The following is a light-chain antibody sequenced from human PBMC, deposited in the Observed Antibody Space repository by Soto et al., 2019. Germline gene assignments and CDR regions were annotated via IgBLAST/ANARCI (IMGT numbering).Light chain of an antibody. Sequence: QSALTQPPSASGSPGQSVTISCTGTSSDVGAYKDVSWYQQYPGKAPKLMIYEVSKRPSGVPDRFSGSKSGNTASLTVSGLQAEDEADYYFTSYVGSNIWVFGGGTKLTVL. CDR2: EVS. V-gene: IGLV2-8*01. J-gene: IGLJ3*02. CDR1: SSDVGAYKD. CDR3: TSYVGSNIWV.